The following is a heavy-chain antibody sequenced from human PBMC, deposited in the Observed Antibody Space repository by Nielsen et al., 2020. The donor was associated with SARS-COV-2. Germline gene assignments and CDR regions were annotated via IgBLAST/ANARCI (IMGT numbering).Heavy chain of an antibody. J-gene: IGHJ6*02. Sequence: SETLSLTCAVYGGSFSGYYWSWIRQPPGKGLEWIGEINHSGSTNYNPSLKSRVTISVDTSKNQFSLKLSSVTAADTAVYYCARGPPYYDFWSGYSYYYYGMDVWGQGTLVTVSS. V-gene: IGHV4-34*01. D-gene: IGHD3-3*01. CDR1: GGSFSGYY. CDR2: INHSGST. CDR3: ARGPPYYDFWSGYSYYYYGMDV.